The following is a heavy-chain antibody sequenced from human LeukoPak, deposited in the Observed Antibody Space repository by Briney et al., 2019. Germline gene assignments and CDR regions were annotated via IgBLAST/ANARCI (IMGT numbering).Heavy chain of an antibody. CDR2: IYPGDSDT. CDR1: GYSFTNYW. Sequence: GESLKISCKGSGYSFTNYWIGWVRHMPGKGLEWMGIIYPGDSDTRYSPSFQGQVTVSADKSISTAYLQWSSLKASDTAMYYCARRSPGIAVAGTGGEFDYWGQGTLVTVSS. J-gene: IGHJ4*02. CDR3: ARRSPGIAVAGTGGEFDY. D-gene: IGHD6-19*01. V-gene: IGHV5-51*01.